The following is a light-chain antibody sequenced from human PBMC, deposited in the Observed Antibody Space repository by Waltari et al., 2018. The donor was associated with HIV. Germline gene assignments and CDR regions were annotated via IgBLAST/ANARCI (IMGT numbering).Light chain of an antibody. J-gene: IGLJ1*01. CDR2: EVS. CDR1: SSDVGGYNY. Sequence: QSALTPPASVSGSPGQSITISCTGPSSDVGGYNYVSWYQQHPGKAPKLMIYEVSNRPSGVSNRFSGSKSGNTASLTISGLQAEDEADYYCSSYTSSSLYVFGTGTKVTVL. V-gene: IGLV2-14*01. CDR3: SSYTSSSLYV.